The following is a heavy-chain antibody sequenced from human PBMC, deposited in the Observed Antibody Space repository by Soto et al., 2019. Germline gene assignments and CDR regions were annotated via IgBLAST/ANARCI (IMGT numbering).Heavy chain of an antibody. D-gene: IGHD1-26*01. Sequence: SETLSLTCSFSVVSVTSYHWSCIRQFPGKGLEWIAYTAHTGNTNYNPSLKSRVIISLDTSKNQVSLQLTSVTAADTAVYYCARDMHAGFNHYFEPWGQATLVNVSS. CDR2: TAHTGNT. CDR3: ARDMHAGFNHYFEP. J-gene: IGHJ5*02. V-gene: IGHV4-59*02. CDR1: VVSVTSYH.